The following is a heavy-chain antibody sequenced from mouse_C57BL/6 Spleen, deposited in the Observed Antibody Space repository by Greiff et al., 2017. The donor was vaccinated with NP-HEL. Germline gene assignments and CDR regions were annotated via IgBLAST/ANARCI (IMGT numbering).Heavy chain of an antibody. Sequence: QVQLKQPGAELVMPGASVKLSCKASGYTFTSYWMHWVKQRPGQGLEWIGELDPSDSYTNYNQKFKGKSTLTVDKSSSTAYMQLSSLTSEDSAVYYCARGSSGYSFDYWGQGTTLTVSS. CDR3: ARGSSGYSFDY. J-gene: IGHJ2*01. CDR2: LDPSDSYT. CDR1: GYTFTSYW. V-gene: IGHV1-69*01. D-gene: IGHD3-2*02.